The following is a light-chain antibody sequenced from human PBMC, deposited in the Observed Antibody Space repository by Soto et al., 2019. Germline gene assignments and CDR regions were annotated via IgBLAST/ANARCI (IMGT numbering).Light chain of an antibody. CDR3: QQYGRSLT. V-gene: IGKV3-20*01. CDR1: QSVNNNY. Sequence: EIVLTQSPGTLSLSPGERATLSCRASQSVNNNYLAWYQQIRDQAPRLLVYGASTRATGIPYRVSGSVSGTHLTITIRRLEPEDFAVYYWQQYGRSLTFGGGTKVEIK. J-gene: IGKJ4*01. CDR2: GAS.